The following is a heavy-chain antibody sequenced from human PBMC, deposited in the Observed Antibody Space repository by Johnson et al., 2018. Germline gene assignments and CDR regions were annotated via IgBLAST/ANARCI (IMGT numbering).Heavy chain of an antibody. CDR1: GGSMSTYY. Sequence: QVQLQESGPGLVKSSDTLSLTCTVSGGSMSTYYWSWIRQPPGKGLEWIGYIFYGGSSKHNPSLKSRAFISVDTGKNQFSLNLSSVTAADTAMYYCARASVDTAMVGAFDIWGQGTAVTVSS. V-gene: IGHV4-59*07. D-gene: IGHD5-18*01. J-gene: IGHJ3*02. CDR3: ARASVDTAMVGAFDI. CDR2: IFYGGSS.